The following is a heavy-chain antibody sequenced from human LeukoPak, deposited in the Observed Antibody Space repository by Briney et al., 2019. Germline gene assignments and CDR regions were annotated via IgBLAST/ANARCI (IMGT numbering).Heavy chain of an antibody. J-gene: IGHJ4*02. CDR1: GYTFSSDA. D-gene: IGHD6-19*01. Sequence: ASVKVSSKGSGYTFSSDAISWVRQAPGQELEGVGWISAYNGNTNYAQKREGRVTVTTDTSTSTAYMELRGVKADDTAVYYCARDYKAVAGYFDYWGQGTLVTVSS. V-gene: IGHV1-18*01. CDR2: ISAYNGNT. CDR3: ARDYKAVAGYFDY.